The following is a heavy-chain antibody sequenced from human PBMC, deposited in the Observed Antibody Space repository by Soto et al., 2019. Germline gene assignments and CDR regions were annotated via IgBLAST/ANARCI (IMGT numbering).Heavy chain of an antibody. CDR3: ARVGDSSSARAFDI. D-gene: IGHD6-6*01. Sequence: PSETLSLTCTVSGGSISSGDYYWSWIRQPPGKGLEWIGYTYYSGSTYYNPSLKSRVTISVDTSKNQFSLKLSSVTAADTAVYYCARVGDSSSARAFDIWGQGTMVTVSS. J-gene: IGHJ3*02. CDR1: GGSISSGDYY. CDR2: TYYSGST. V-gene: IGHV4-30-4*01.